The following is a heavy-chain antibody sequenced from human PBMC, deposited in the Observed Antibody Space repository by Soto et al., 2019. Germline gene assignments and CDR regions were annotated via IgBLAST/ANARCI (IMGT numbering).Heavy chain of an antibody. CDR1: GFTFSSYG. CDR2: IWYDGSNK. J-gene: IGHJ6*02. Sequence: GGSLRLSCAASGFTFSSYGMHWVRQAPGKGLEWVAVIWYDGSNKYYADSVKGRFTISRDNSKNTLYLHMNSLRAEDTAVYYCARDRSGGAVAGTGRGVFSYYYYGMDVWGQGTTVTVSS. D-gene: IGHD6-19*01. V-gene: IGHV3-33*01. CDR3: ARDRSGGAVAGTGRGVFSYYYYGMDV.